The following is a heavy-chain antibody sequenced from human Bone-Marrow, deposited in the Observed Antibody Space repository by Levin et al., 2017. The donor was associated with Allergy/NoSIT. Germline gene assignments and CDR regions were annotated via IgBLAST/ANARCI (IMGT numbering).Heavy chain of an antibody. CDR3: ASGLAAGAGQLN. D-gene: IGHD6-19*01. Sequence: GSLRLSCAVYGGSFSGYYWSWIRQPPGKGLEWIGEINHSGSTNYNPSLKSRVTISVDTSKNQFSLKLSSVTAADTAVYYCASGLAAGAGQLNWGQGTLVTVSS. CDR2: INHSGST. J-gene: IGHJ4*02. V-gene: IGHV4-34*01. CDR1: GGSFSGYY.